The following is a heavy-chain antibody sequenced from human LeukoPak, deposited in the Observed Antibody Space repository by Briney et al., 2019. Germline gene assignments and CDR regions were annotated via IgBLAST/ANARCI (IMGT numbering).Heavy chain of an antibody. Sequence: GGSLRLSCAASGFTFDSYEMNWVRQPPGKGLEWVSYVSSTASSKHYAESVKGRFTISRDNAKNSLFLQMNSLRGEDTAVYFCARDTPGGAFDFWGQGTMVTVPS. V-gene: IGHV3-48*03. CDR1: GFTFDSYE. J-gene: IGHJ3*01. CDR3: ARDTPGGAFDF. CDR2: VSSTASSK. D-gene: IGHD2-15*01.